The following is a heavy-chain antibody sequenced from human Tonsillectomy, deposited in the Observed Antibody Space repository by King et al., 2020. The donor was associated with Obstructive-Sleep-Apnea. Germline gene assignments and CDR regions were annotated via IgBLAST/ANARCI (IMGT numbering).Heavy chain of an antibody. J-gene: IGHJ3*02. CDR2: IYYSGST. Sequence: VQLQESGPGLVKPSETLSLTCTVSGGSISSYYWSWIRQPPGKGLEWIGYIYYSGSTNYNPSLKSRVTISVDTSKNQFSLKLSSVTAADTALYYCARVGIAAAPGAFDIWGQGTMVTVSS. D-gene: IGHD6-13*01. CDR1: GGSISSYY. CDR3: ARVGIAAAPGAFDI. V-gene: IGHV4-59*01.